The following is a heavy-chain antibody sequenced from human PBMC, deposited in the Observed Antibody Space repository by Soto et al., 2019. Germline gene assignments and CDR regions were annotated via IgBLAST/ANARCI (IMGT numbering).Heavy chain of an antibody. J-gene: IGHJ4*02. CDR3: ARFHSEESARFVGH. D-gene: IGHD3-3*01. Sequence: QVQLVESGGVLVKPGGSLRLSCAASGFSFSDSYMSWIRQAPGKGLECISYIGSGGSNIYYADSVKGRFTISRDNAKNSLYLQMNSLRAEDTAVYYCARFHSEESARFVGHWGQGTLVTVSS. V-gene: IGHV3-11*01. CDR2: IGSGGSNI. CDR1: GFSFSDSY.